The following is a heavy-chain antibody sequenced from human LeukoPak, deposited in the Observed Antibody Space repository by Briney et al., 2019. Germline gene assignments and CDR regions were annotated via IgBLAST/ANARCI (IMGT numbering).Heavy chain of an antibody. J-gene: IGHJ1*01. V-gene: IGHV3-23*01. CDR3: AKDLDSSGWDEYFHH. Sequence: PSETLSLTCAVYGGSFSGYYWSWIRRPPGKGLEWVSGISGSGGSTYYADSVKGRFTISRDNSKNTLYLQMNSLRAEDTAVYYCAKDLDSSGWDEYFHHWGQGTLVTVSS. D-gene: IGHD6-19*01. CDR1: GGSFSGYY. CDR2: ISGSGGST.